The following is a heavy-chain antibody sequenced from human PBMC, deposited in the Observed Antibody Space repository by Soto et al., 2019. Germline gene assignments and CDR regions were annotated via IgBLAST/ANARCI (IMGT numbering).Heavy chain of an antibody. CDR1: GGTFSSYA. CDR3: ASQNNYAVWYYYYGMDV. J-gene: IGHJ6*02. D-gene: IGHD4-4*01. CDR2: IIPIFGTA. Sequence: GASVKVSCKASGGTFSSYAISWVRQAPGQGLEWMGGIIPIFGTANYAQKFQGRVTITADESTSTAFMELSSLRSEDTAVYYCASQNNYAVWYYYYGMDVWGQGTTVTVSS. V-gene: IGHV1-69*13.